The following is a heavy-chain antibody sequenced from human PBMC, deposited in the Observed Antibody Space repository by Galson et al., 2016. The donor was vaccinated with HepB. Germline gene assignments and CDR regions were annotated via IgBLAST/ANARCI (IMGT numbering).Heavy chain of an antibody. CDR3: ARSPLWGRPTFAS. Sequence: CAISGDSVSNTGASWNWIRQSPSRGLEWLGRTYYRSKWYNSYAVSVEGRITINPDISKNQFSLQLNSVTPEDTAVYYCARSPLWGRPTFASWGQGTLVTVAS. V-gene: IGHV6-1*01. J-gene: IGHJ5*02. CDR1: GDSVSNTGAS. D-gene: IGHD2/OR15-2a*01. CDR2: TYYRSKWYN.